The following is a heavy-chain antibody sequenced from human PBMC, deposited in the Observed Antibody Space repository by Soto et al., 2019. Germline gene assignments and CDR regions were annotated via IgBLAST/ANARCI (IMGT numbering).Heavy chain of an antibody. CDR1: GYTFTSYY. CDR3: ANALGLYYFDY. D-gene: IGHD3-16*01. CDR2: INPSGGST. J-gene: IGHJ4*02. V-gene: IGHV1-46*01. Sequence: ASVKVSCKASGYTFTSYYMHWVRQAPGQGLEWMGIINPSGGSTSYAQKFQGRVTMTRDTSASTAYMELSSLRSEDTAVYYCANALGLYYFDYWGQGTLVTVSS.